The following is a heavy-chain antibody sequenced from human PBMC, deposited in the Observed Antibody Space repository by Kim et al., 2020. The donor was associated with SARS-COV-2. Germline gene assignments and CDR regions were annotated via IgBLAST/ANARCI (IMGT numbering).Heavy chain of an antibody. CDR1: GFTFSSYW. V-gene: IGHV3-74*01. D-gene: IGHD4-17*01. CDR2: INSDGSST. CDR3: ARDKPLYGDSGYYYYYMDV. Sequence: GGSLRLSCAASGFTFSSYWMHWVRQAPGKGLVWVSRINSDGSSTSYADSVKGRFTISRDNAKNTLYLQMNSLRAEDTAVYYCARDKPLYGDSGYYYYYMDVWGKGTTVTVSS. J-gene: IGHJ6*03.